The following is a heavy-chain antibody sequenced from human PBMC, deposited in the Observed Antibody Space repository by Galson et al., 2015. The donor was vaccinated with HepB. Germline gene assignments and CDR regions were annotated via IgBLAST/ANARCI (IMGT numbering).Heavy chain of an antibody. V-gene: IGHV3-73*01. J-gene: IGHJ6*02. D-gene: IGHD3-16*01. Sequence: SLRLSCAASGFTFSGSAMLWVRQASGKGLEWVGLIRSKANSYATAYAASVKGRFTISRDDSKNTAYLQMNSLKTEDTAVYYCTRQGDSKSAYYYYGMDVWGQGTTVTVSS. CDR3: TRQGDSKSAYYYYGMDV. CDR2: IRSKANSYAT. CDR1: GFTFSGSA.